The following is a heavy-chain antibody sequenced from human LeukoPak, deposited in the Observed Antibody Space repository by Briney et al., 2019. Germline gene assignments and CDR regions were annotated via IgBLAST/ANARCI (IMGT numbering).Heavy chain of an antibody. CDR1: GYTFTNYG. CDR3: ARYALGMPAIYFDY. V-gene: IGHV1-3*01. Sequence: ASVKVSCKTSGYTFTNYGISWVRQAPGQGLEWMGWINAGNGNTKYSQKFQGRVTITRDTSASTAYMELSSLRSEDTAVYYCARYALGMPAIYFDYWGQGTLVTVSS. D-gene: IGHD2-21*01. J-gene: IGHJ4*02. CDR2: INAGNGNT.